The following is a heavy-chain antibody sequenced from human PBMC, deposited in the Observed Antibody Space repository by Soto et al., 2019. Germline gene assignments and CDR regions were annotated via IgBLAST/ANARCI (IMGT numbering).Heavy chain of an antibody. Sequence: GESLQISCKGSGYSFTSYWIGWVRQMPGKGLEWMGIIYPGDSDTRYSPSFQGQVTISADKSISTAYLQWSSLKASDTAMYYCARHYNGGGDYYYYGMDVWGQGTTVTVSS. J-gene: IGHJ6*02. CDR1: GYSFTSYW. CDR2: IYPGDSDT. CDR3: ARHYNGGGDYYYYGMDV. D-gene: IGHD3-16*01. V-gene: IGHV5-51*01.